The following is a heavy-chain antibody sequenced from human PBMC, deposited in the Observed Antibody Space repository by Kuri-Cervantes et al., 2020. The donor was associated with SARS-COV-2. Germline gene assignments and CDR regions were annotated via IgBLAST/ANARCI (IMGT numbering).Heavy chain of an antibody. CDR1: GGSISSYY. CDR3: AKGSITMIPTAVDPFDI. CDR2: IYYSGST. J-gene: IGHJ3*02. D-gene: IGHD3-22*01. Sequence: SETLSLTCTVSGGSISSYYWSWIRQPPGKGLEWIGYIYYSGSTNYNPSLKSRVTISVDTSKNQFSLKLSSVTAADTAVYYCAKGSITMIPTAVDPFDIWGQGTMVTVSS. V-gene: IGHV4-59*08.